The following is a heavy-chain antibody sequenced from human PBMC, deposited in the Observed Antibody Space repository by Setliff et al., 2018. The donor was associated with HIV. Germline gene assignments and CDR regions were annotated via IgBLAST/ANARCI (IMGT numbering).Heavy chain of an antibody. J-gene: IGHJ5*02. V-gene: IGHV4-39*02. CDR1: GGSISSSSYY. CDR3: ARDAVRDGYNSLNWFDP. D-gene: IGHD5-12*01. Sequence: SETLSLTCTVSGGSISSSSYYWGWIRQPPGKGLEWIGSIYYSGSTYYNPSLKSRVTISVDTSKNQFSLKLSSVTAADTAVYYCARDAVRDGYNSLNWFDPWGQGTLVTVSS. CDR2: IYYSGST.